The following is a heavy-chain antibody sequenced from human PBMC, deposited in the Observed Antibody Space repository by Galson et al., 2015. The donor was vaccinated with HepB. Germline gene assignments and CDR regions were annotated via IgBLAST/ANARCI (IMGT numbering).Heavy chain of an antibody. D-gene: IGHD6-19*01. CDR1: GYRFTTYW. CDR2: IYPGDSDT. CDR3: ARPVYSSGWYLDY. Sequence: QSGAEVKKPGDSLKISCKGSGYRFTTYWIGWVRQMPGKGLEWMGIIYPGDSDTRYSPSFQGQVTMSADKSISTAYLQWSSLKASDTAMYYCARPVYSSGWYLDYWGQGTLGTVSS. J-gene: IGHJ4*02. V-gene: IGHV5-51*01.